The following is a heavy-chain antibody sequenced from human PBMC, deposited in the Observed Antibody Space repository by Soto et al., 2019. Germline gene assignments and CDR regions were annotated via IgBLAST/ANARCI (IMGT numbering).Heavy chain of an antibody. D-gene: IGHD6-19*01. CDR1: DGSFSGYY. CDR3: ARGSSGWSSYYYYGVDV. CDR2: INHSGST. Sequence: PSETLSLTCAVYDGSFSGYYWSWIRQPPGKGLEWIGEINHSGSTNYNPSLKSRVTISVDTSKNQFSLKLSSVTAADTAVYYCARGSSGWSSYYYYGVDVWGQGTTVTVSS. J-gene: IGHJ6*02. V-gene: IGHV4-34*01.